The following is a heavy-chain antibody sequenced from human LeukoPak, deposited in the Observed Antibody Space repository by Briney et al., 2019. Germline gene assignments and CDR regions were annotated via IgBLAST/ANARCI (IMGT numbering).Heavy chain of an antibody. Sequence: SETLSLTCTVSGGSISSYYWSWNRQPPGKGLEWIGYIYYSGSTNYNPSLKSRVTISVDTSKNQFSLKLSSVTAADTAVYYCARGLIAAAGSYNWFDPWGQGTLVTVSS. CDR1: GGSISSYY. CDR3: ARGLIAAAGSYNWFDP. V-gene: IGHV4-59*01. J-gene: IGHJ5*02. CDR2: IYYSGST. D-gene: IGHD6-13*01.